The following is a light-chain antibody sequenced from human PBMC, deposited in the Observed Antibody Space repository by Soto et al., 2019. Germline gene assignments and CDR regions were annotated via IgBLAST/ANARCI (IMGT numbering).Light chain of an antibody. J-gene: IGLJ3*02. CDR1: SGHSSYA. CDR2: LNSDGSH. V-gene: IGLV4-69*01. CDR3: QTWGTGIVV. Sequence: QPVLTQSPSASASLGASVKLTCTLSSGHSSYAIAWHQQQTEKGPRNLMKLNSDGSHNKGDGIPDRISGSSSGAERYLTISSLQSEDEADYYCQTWGTGIVVFGAGTKLTVL.